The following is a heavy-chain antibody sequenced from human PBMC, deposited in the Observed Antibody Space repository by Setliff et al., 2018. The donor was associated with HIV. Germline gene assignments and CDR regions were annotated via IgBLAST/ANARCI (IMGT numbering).Heavy chain of an antibody. J-gene: IGHJ6*02. Sequence: ASVKVSCRASGGTFSNYGFAWVRQAPGQGLEWMGGIIPIFGSADYAQKFQGRVTISADESTSTVYLELSSLTSDDTAMYYCARAPTLFGVEYYYYFGMDVWGQGTTVTVSS. V-gene: IGHV1-69*13. D-gene: IGHD3-3*01. CDR2: IIPIFGSA. CDR1: GGTFSNYG. CDR3: ARAPTLFGVEYYYYFGMDV.